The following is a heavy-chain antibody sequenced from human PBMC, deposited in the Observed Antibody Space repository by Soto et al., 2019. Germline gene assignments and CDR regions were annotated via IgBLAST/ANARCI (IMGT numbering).Heavy chain of an antibody. D-gene: IGHD2-21*01. Sequence: GGSLRLSCAASGFTFSSYSMNWVRQAPGKGLEWVSSISSSSSYIYYADSVKGRFTISRDNAKNSLYLQMNSLRAEDTAVYYCARDHAYCGGDCYAKYSYYMDVWGKGTTVTVSS. CDR2: ISSSSSYI. CDR3: ARDHAYCGGDCYAKYSYYMDV. V-gene: IGHV3-21*01. CDR1: GFTFSSYS. J-gene: IGHJ6*03.